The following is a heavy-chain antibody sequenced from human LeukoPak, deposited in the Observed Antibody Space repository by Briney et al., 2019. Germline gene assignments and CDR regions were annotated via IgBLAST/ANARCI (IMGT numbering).Heavy chain of an antibody. CDR2: ISAYNGNT. D-gene: IGHD3-10*01. Sequence: GASVKVSCKASGYTFTSYGISWVRQAPGQGLEWMGWISAYNGNTNYAQKLQGRVTMTTETSTSTAYMELRSLRSDDTAVYYCARDPLRYYGSGSLYGMDVWGQGTTVTVSS. CDR3: ARDPLRYYGSGSLYGMDV. V-gene: IGHV1-18*01. CDR1: GYTFTSYG. J-gene: IGHJ6*02.